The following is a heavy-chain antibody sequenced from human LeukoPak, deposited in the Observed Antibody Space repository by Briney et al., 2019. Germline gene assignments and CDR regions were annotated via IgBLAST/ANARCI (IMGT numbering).Heavy chain of an antibody. J-gene: IGHJ4*02. CDR1: GFTFSSYA. CDR3: ARGYYGDYYNDY. D-gene: IGHD4-17*01. Sequence: GRSLRLPCAASGFTFSSYAMHWVRQAPGKGLEWVALISYDGSNKYYADSVKGRFTISRDNAKNSLYLQMNSLRAEDTAVYYCARGYYGDYYNDYWGQGTLVTVSS. CDR2: ISYDGSNK. V-gene: IGHV3-30-3*01.